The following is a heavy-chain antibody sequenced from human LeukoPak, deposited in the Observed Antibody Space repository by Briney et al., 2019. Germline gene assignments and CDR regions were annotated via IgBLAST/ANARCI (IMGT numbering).Heavy chain of an antibody. CDR3: ARDPAAGSSYYYYYGMDV. Sequence: SETLSLTYAVSGYSISSGYYWGWIRQPPGKGLEWIGSIYHSGSTYYNPSLKSRVTISVDTSKNQFSLKLSSVTAADTAVYYCARDPAAGSSYYYYYGMDVWGKGTTVTVSS. D-gene: IGHD6-13*01. CDR2: IYHSGST. V-gene: IGHV4-38-2*02. CDR1: GYSISSGYY. J-gene: IGHJ6*04.